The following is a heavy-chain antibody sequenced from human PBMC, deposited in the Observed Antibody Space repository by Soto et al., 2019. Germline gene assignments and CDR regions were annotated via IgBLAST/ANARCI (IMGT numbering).Heavy chain of an antibody. D-gene: IGHD6-13*01. V-gene: IGHV3-30-3*01. CDR1: GFTFSSYA. Sequence: QVQLVESGGGVVQPGRSLRLSCAASGFTFSSYAMHWVRQAPGRGLEWVAVISYDGSNKYYADSVKGRFTISRDNSKNTLYLQMNSLRAEDTAVYYCMRDMGDSRSSWYVQDGYYYGMDVWGQGTTVTVSS. CDR3: MRDMGDSRSSWYVQDGYYYGMDV. CDR2: ISYDGSNK. J-gene: IGHJ6*02.